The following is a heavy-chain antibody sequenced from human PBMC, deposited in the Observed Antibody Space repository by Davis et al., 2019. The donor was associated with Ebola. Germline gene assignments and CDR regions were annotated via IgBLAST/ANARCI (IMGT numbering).Heavy chain of an antibody. Sequence: PSETLSLTCTVSGVSISSDYWSWIRQPPGKGLEWIGYVYYKGDTKSNPSLKSRVTMSVDTSKNQVSLKLVSVTAADTAVYFCARVGSTSWSHFDCWGQGFLVSVAS. CDR1: GVSISSDY. CDR3: ARVGSTSWSHFDC. V-gene: IGHV4-59*01. J-gene: IGHJ4*02. CDR2: VYYKGDT. D-gene: IGHD6-13*01.